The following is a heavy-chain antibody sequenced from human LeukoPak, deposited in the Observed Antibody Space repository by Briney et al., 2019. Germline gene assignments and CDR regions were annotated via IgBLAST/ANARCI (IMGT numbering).Heavy chain of an antibody. CDR2: IYNSDNT. J-gene: IGHJ4*02. V-gene: IGHV4-4*07. D-gene: IGHD3-10*01. Sequence: PSETLSLTCSVSGGSISGLYWSWIRQPAGKGREWIGRIYNSDNTNYNPSLKSRVTMSIVTSKNQISLELSSVTAADTAVYYCARGPYGSGSYGVDNWGQGILVTVSS. CDR1: GGSISGLY. CDR3: ARGPYGSGSYGVDN.